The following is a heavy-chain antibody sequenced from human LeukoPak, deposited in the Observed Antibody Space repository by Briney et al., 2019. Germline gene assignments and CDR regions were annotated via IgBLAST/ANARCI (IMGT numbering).Heavy chain of an antibody. CDR3: ARGRSVTMVQGVTAVTYFDY. V-gene: IGHV1-8*01. CDR2: MNPNSGNT. D-gene: IGHD3-10*01. Sequence: ASVKVSCKASGYTFTSYDINWVRQATGQGLEWMGWMNPNSGNTGYAQKFQGRVTMTRNTSISTAYMELSSLRSEDTAVYYCARGRSVTMVQGVTAVTYFDYWGQGTLVTVSS. CDR1: GYTFTSYD. J-gene: IGHJ4*02.